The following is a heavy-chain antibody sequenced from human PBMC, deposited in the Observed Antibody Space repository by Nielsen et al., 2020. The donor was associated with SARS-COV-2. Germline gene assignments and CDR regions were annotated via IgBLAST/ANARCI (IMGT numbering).Heavy chain of an antibody. CDR2: INEDGSVV. CDR3: ARDAAYSRFDY. V-gene: IGHV3-7*05. D-gene: IGHD4-11*01. CDR1: GLIFSSSW. J-gene: IGHJ4*02. Sequence: GESLKISCAASGLIFSSSWMVWVRQAPGKGLEWVANINEDGSVVHYVDSVKGRFTISRDNAGKSLYLQMNSLRAKDTAVYYCARDAAYSRFDYWGQGTLVTVSS.